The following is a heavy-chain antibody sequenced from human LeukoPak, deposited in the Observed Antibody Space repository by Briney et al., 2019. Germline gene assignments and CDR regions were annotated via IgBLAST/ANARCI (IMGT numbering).Heavy chain of an antibody. Sequence: QPGGPLRLSCAASGFTFSNYAMSWVRQAPGKGLEWVANIKYDGNEKYYVDSVKGRFTISRDNAKNSLYLQMNSLRAEDTAVFYCARLDYDFWSGYSFDYWGQGTLVTVSS. J-gene: IGHJ4*02. CDR2: IKYDGNEK. V-gene: IGHV3-7*03. D-gene: IGHD3-3*01. CDR1: GFTFSNYA. CDR3: ARLDYDFWSGYSFDY.